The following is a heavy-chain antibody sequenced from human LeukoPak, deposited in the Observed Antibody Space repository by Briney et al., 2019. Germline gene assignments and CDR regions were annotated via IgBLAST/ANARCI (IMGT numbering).Heavy chain of an antibody. CDR2: IYPGDSDT. CDR3: ASGQERATRTVSGVFQH. CDR1: GYSFTSYW. Sequence: GESLKISWKGSGYSFTSYWIGWVRQMPGKGLEWMGIIYPGDSDTRYSPSFQGQVTISADKSISTAYLQWSSLKASDTAMYYCASGQERATRTVSGVFQHWGQGTLVTVSS. V-gene: IGHV5-51*01. J-gene: IGHJ1*01. D-gene: IGHD1-26*01.